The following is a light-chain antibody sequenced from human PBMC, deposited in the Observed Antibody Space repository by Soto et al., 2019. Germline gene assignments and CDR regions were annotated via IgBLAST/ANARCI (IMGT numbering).Light chain of an antibody. J-gene: IGLJ1*01. CDR2: DVT. CDR3: SSYTSISTDV. V-gene: IGLV2-14*01. Sequence: QSALTQPASVSGAPGQAITISCTGTSSDVGGYNFVSWYQQHPDKAPKLMIYDVTNRPSGVSNRFSGSKSGNTVSLTISGLQAEDEADYYCSSYTSISTDVFGTGTKLTVL. CDR1: SSDVGGYNF.